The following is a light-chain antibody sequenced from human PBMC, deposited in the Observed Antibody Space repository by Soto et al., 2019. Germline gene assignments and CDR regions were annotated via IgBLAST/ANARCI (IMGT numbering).Light chain of an antibody. CDR3: QQYKVYPYT. V-gene: IGKV1-5*01. CDR2: DVS. Sequence: DIQMTQSPSTLSASVGDRVTVTCRASQSIDNWLAWYQQKPGKAPKLLIYDVSILESGVPSRFSGSESGTDFTLTISSLRPDDFATFYCQQYKVYPYTFGQGTRLDI. J-gene: IGKJ2*01. CDR1: QSIDNW.